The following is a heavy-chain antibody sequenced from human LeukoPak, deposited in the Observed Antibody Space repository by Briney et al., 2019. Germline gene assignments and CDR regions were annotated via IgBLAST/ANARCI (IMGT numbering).Heavy chain of an antibody. CDR1: GFTFSSYS. V-gene: IGHV3-21*01. CDR2: ISSSSSYI. J-gene: IGHJ4*02. D-gene: IGHD1-26*01. Sequence: GGSLRLSCAASGFTFSSYSMNWVRQAPGKGLEWVSSISSSSSYIYYADSVKGRFTISRDNAKNSLYLQMNSLRAEDTAVYYCARAGLVGATRNFGYWGQGTLVTVSS. CDR3: ARAGLVGATRNFGY.